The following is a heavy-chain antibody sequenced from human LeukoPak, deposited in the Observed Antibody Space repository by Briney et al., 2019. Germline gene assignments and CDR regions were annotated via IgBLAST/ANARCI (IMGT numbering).Heavy chain of an antibody. J-gene: IGHJ4*02. CDR1: GSTFSIYA. CDR2: ISSSSSYI. Sequence: GGSLRLSCAASGSTFSIYAMRWVRKAPGRGWEWGSSISSSSSYIYYADSVKGRFTISRDNAKNSLYLQMNSLRAEDTAVYYCATLLGTFDYWGQGTLVTVSS. CDR3: ATLLGTFDY. V-gene: IGHV3-21*01. D-gene: IGHD3-10*01.